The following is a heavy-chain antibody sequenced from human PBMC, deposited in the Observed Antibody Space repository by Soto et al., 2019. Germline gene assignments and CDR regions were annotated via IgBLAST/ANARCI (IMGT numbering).Heavy chain of an antibody. Sequence: SETLSLTCTVSGDSISSYYWSWIRQPPGKGLEWIGYIYYSGSTNYNPSLKSRVTISVDTSKNQFSLKLSSVTAADTAVYYCARGLIAVAGTLLNYYYGMDVWGQGTTVTVSS. V-gene: IGHV4-59*01. CDR2: IYYSGST. J-gene: IGHJ6*02. CDR3: ARGLIAVAGTLLNYYYGMDV. CDR1: GDSISSYY. D-gene: IGHD6-19*01.